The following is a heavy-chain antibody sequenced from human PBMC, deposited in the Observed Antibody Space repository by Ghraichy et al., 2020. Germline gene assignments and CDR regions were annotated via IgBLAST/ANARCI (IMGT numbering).Heavy chain of an antibody. Sequence: SVKVSCKASGFTFTSSAVQWVRQARGQRLEWIGWIVVGSGNTNYAQKFQERVTITRDMSTSTAYMELSSLRSEDTAVYYCAANVGRRDYYYMDVWGKGTTVTVSS. CDR2: IVVGSGNT. J-gene: IGHJ6*03. D-gene: IGHD1-26*01. CDR3: AANVGRRDYYYMDV. V-gene: IGHV1-58*01. CDR1: GFTFTSSA.